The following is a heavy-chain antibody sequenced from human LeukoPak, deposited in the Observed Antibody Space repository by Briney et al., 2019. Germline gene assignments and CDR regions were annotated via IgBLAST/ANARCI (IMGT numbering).Heavy chain of an antibody. Sequence: GGPLRLSCAASGFTFSSYGMSWVRQAPGKGLEWVSGISGSGGSTYYADSVKGRFTISRDNSKNTLYLQMNSLRAEDTAVYYCAKVGTTVTTYYYYYMDVWGIGTTVTVSS. CDR3: AKVGTTVTTYYYYYMDV. CDR2: ISGSGGST. D-gene: IGHD4-17*01. J-gene: IGHJ6*03. CDR1: GFTFSSYG. V-gene: IGHV3-23*01.